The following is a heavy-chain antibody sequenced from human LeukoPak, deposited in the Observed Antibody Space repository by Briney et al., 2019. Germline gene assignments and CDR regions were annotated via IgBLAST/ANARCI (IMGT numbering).Heavy chain of an antibody. CDR3: ARYGDTRFDP. J-gene: IGHJ5*02. D-gene: IGHD4-17*01. V-gene: IGHV4-59*01. CDR1: GGSISNYY. CDR2: IYYIANT. Sequence: SETLSLTCTVSGGSISNYYWSWIRQPPGKGLQCVGYIYYIANTNSNPSLTSRVTFSVDPSKNPFSLRLSSVTAADTAVYYCARYGDTRFDPWGQGTLVTVSS.